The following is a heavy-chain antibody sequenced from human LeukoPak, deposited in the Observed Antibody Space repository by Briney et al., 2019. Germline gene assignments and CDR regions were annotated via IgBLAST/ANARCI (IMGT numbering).Heavy chain of an antibody. CDR3: ARDRGLVVAATWWFDP. Sequence: ASVKVSCKASGYTFTGYYMHWVRQAPGQGLEWMGWINPNSGGTNYARKFQGRVTMTRDTSISTAYMELSRLRSDDTAVYYCARDRGLVVAATWWFDPWGQGTLVTVSS. J-gene: IGHJ5*02. V-gene: IGHV1-2*02. CDR1: GYTFTGYY. CDR2: INPNSGGT. D-gene: IGHD2-15*01.